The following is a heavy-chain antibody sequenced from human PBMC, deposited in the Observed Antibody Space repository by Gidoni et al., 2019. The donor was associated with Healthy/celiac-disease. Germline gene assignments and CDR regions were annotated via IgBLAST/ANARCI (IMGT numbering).Heavy chain of an antibody. J-gene: IGHJ5*02. V-gene: IGHV3-30-3*01. D-gene: IGHD3-9*01. CDR2: ISYDGSNK. Sequence: QVQLAESGGGVVQPGRSLRLSCAASGFPFSSDAMHWVRQAPGKGLEWVAVISYDGSNKYYADSVKGRFTISRDNSKNTLYLQMNSLRAEDTAVYYCARSDTDYDILTGYTSGWFDPWGQGTLVTVSS. CDR3: ARSDTDYDILTGYTSGWFDP. CDR1: GFPFSSDA.